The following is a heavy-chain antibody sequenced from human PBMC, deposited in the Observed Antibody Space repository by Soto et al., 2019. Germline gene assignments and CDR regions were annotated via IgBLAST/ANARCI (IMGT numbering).Heavy chain of an antibody. CDR2: MNPNSGNT. Sequence: QVQLVQSGAEVKKPGASVKVSCKASGYTFTSYDINWVRQATGQGLEWMGWMNPNSGNTGYAQKFQGRLTMTRNTSISTAYMELSSLRSEATAVYYCTRGFIFGLVIAPLDVWGKGTTVTVSS. CDR3: TRGFIFGLVIAPLDV. V-gene: IGHV1-8*01. J-gene: IGHJ6*04. CDR1: GYTFTSYD. D-gene: IGHD3-3*02.